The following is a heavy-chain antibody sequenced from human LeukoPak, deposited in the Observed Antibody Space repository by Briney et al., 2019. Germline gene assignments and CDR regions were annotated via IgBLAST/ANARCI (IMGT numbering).Heavy chain of an antibody. CDR3: AGMGITVAGPAECFQH. CDR2: IYYSGST. V-gene: IGHV4-59*01. Sequence: SETLSLTCTVSGGSISSYYWSWIRQPPGKGLEWIGYIYYSGSTNYNPSLKSRVTISVDTSKNQFSLKLSSVTAADTAVYYCAGMGITVAGPAECFQHWGQGTLVTVSS. CDR1: GGSISSYY. J-gene: IGHJ1*01. D-gene: IGHD6-19*01.